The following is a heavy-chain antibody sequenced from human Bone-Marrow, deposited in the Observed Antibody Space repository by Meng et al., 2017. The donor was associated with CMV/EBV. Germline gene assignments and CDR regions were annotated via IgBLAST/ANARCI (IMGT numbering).Heavy chain of an antibody. Sequence: GESLKISCAASGFTFSDYYMSWIRQAPGKGLEWVSYISSSGSTIYYADSVKGRFAISRDNAKNSLYLQMNSLRAEDTAVYYCAKDTIAEYYYDSSGYYLGWAFDIWGQGTMVTVSS. CDR2: ISSSGSTI. CDR3: AKDTIAEYYYDSSGYYLGWAFDI. D-gene: IGHD3-22*01. V-gene: IGHV3-11*01. CDR1: GFTFSDYY. J-gene: IGHJ3*02.